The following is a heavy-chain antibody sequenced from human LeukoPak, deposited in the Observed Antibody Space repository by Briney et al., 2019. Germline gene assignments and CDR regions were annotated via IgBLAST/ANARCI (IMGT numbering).Heavy chain of an antibody. J-gene: IGHJ4*02. CDR2: ISYDGSNK. CDR1: GFTFSSYA. CDR3: AKSSSSRNFDWLLYEGGYYFDY. V-gene: IGHV3-30*18. D-gene: IGHD3-9*01. Sequence: GGSLRLSCAASGFTFSSYAMSWVRQAPGKGLEWVAVISYDGSNKYYADSVKGRFTISRDNSKNTLYLQMNSLRAEDTAVYYCAKSSSSRNFDWLLYEGGYYFDYWGQGTLVTVSS.